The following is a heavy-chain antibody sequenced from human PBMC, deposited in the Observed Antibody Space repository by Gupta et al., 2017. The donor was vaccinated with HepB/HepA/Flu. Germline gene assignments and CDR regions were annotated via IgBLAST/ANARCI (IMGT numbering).Heavy chain of an antibody. J-gene: IGHJ6*02. CDR3: ARGDHSWTSYYYYGMDV. Sequence: QVQLVESGGGVVQPGRSLRLSCAASGFTFSSYGMHWVRQAPGKGLEWVAVIWYDGSNKYYADSVKGRFTISRDNSKNTLYLQMNSLRAEDTAVYYCARGDHSWTSYYYYGMDVWGQGTTVTVSS. D-gene: IGHD6-13*01. V-gene: IGHV3-33*01. CDR1: GFTFSSYG. CDR2: IWYDGSNK.